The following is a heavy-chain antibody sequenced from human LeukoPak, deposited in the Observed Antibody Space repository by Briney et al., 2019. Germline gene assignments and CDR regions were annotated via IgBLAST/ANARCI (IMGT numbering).Heavy chain of an antibody. V-gene: IGHV4-34*01. CDR1: GGSFSGYY. J-gene: IGHJ4*02. CDR3: ASPYYDSSGYYYY. Sequence: SETLSLTCAVYGGSFSGYYWSWIRQPPGKGLEWIGEINHSGSTNYNPSLKSRVTISVDTSKNQFSLKLSSVTAADTAVYYCASPYYDSSGYYYYWGQGTLVTVSS. CDR2: INHSGST. D-gene: IGHD3-22*01.